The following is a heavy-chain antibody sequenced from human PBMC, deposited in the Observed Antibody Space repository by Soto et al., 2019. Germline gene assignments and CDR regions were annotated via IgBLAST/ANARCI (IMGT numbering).Heavy chain of an antibody. V-gene: IGHV3-7*03. Sequence: GGSLRLSCAASGFTFNTYWLTWVRQAPGKGLEWVATMDQDGSDKYYVDSVKGRFTIARDNAKNSLYLQMNSLTAEDTAVYYCARSPRGFLESWTDDWGQGTLVTVSS. CDR3: ARSPRGFLESWTDD. D-gene: IGHD3-3*01. CDR2: MDQDGSDK. CDR1: GFTFNTYW. J-gene: IGHJ4*02.